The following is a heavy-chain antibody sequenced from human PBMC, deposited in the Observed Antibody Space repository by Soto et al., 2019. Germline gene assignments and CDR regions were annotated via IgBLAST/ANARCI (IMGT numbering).Heavy chain of an antibody. D-gene: IGHD6-13*01. V-gene: IGHV3-30*18. CDR1: GFTFSSYG. J-gene: IGHJ1*01. Sequence: GGSLRLSCAASGFTFSSYGMHWVRQAPGKGLEWVAVISYDGSNKYYADSVKGRFTISRDNSKNTLYLQMNSLRAEDTAVYYCAKRGVSSSFQHWGQGTLVTVSS. CDR3: AKRGVSSSFQH. CDR2: ISYDGSNK.